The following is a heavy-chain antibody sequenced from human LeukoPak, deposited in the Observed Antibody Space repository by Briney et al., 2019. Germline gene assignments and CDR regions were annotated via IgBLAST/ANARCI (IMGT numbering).Heavy chain of an antibody. Sequence: GGSLRLSCAASGFTFSSYAMSWVRQAPGKGLEWVSAISGSGGSAYYADSVKGWFTISRDNSKNTLYLQMNSLRAEDTAVYYCAKAIYDYVWGSYRYIDYWGQGTLVTVSS. J-gene: IGHJ4*02. D-gene: IGHD3-16*02. CDR3: AKAIYDYVWGSYRYIDY. CDR2: ISGSGGSA. CDR1: GFTFSSYA. V-gene: IGHV3-23*01.